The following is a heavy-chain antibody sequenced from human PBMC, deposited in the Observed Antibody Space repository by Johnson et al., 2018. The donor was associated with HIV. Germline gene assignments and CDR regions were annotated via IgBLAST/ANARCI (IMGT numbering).Heavy chain of an antibody. J-gene: IGHJ3*02. V-gene: IGHV3-30*04. CDR3: ASLGLDLLVKAPLSVVFDAFDI. CDR2: ISYDGSNK. D-gene: IGHD3-16*01. Sequence: QVQLVESGGGVVQPGGSLRLSCAASGFTFSSYAMHWVRQAPGKGLEWVAVISYDGSNKYYADSVKGRFTISRDNSKNTLYLQMNSLRAEDTAVYYCASLGLDLLVKAPLSVVFDAFDIWGQGTMVTVSS. CDR1: GFTFSSYA.